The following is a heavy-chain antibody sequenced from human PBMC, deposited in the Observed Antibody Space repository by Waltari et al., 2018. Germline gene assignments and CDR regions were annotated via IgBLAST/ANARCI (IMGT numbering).Heavy chain of an antibody. J-gene: IGHJ4*02. CDR3: AKIGDSSGYYQPNFDY. CDR1: GFTFSSYA. CDR2: ISGSGGST. V-gene: IGHV3-23*04. D-gene: IGHD3-22*01. Sequence: VQLVESGGGLVQPGGSLRLSCAASGFTFSSYAMSWVRQAPGKGLEWVSAISGSGGSTYYADSVKGRFTISRDNSKNTLYLQMNSLRAEDTAVYYCAKIGDSSGYYQPNFDYWGQGTLVTVSS.